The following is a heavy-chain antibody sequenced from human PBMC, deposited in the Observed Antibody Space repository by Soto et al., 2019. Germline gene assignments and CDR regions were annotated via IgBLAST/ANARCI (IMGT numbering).Heavy chain of an antibody. D-gene: IGHD3-10*01. Sequence: SETLSLTCTVSGGSISSSSYYWGWIRQPPGKGLEWIGSIYYSGSTYYNPSLKSRVTISVDTSKNQFSLKLSSVTAADTAVYYCARHANYGPAENWFDPWGQGTLVTVSS. CDR3: ARHANYGPAENWFDP. CDR1: GGSISSSSYY. V-gene: IGHV4-39*01. J-gene: IGHJ5*02. CDR2: IYYSGST.